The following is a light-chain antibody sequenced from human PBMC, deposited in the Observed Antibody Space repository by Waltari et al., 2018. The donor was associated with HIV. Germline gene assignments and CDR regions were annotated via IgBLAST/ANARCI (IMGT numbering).Light chain of an antibody. CDR3: ESYTSTSVWV. J-gene: IGLJ3*02. V-gene: IGLV2-14*03. CDR1: SNDVGGYNY. CDR2: DVS. Sequence: QSALTQPASVSGSPGQSITISCTGSSNDVGGYNYVSWYQQHPGKAPRLMIYDVSTRPSGVADRFSGSKSGDTASLTISGLHPEDEADYYCESYTSTSVWVFGGGTRLTVL.